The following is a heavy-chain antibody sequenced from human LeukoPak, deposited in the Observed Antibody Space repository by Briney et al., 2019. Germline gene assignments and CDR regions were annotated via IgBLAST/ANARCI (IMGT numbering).Heavy chain of an antibody. V-gene: IGHV3-33*01. J-gene: IGHJ1*01. CDR1: GFTFSSYG. D-gene: IGHD2-21*02. CDR2: IWYDGSNK. CDR3: TSWGDTTAEYFQR. Sequence: GGSLRLSCAASGFTFSSYGMHWVRQAPGKGLEWVAVIWYDGSNKYYADSVKGRFTVSRDNSKNTLYLQMNSLRVEDTAVYYCTSWGDTTAEYFQRWGQGTLVTVSS.